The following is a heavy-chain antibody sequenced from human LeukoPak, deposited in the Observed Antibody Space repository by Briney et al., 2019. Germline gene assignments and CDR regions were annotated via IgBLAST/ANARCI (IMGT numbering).Heavy chain of an antibody. CDR3: ARDIAEMATIPFDY. CDR2: ISSSSSYI. D-gene: IGHD5-24*01. J-gene: IGHJ4*02. CDR1: GFTFSDYS. V-gene: IGHV3-21*01. Sequence: PGGSLRLSCAASGFTFSDYSIKWVRQAPGKGLEWVSSISSSSSYIYYADSVKGRFTISRDNAKNSLYLQMNSLRAEDTAVYYCARDIAEMATIPFDYWGQGTLVTVSS.